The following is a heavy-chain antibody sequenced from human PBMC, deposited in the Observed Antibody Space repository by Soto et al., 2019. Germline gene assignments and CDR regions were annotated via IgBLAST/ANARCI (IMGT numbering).Heavy chain of an antibody. V-gene: IGHV3-48*02. CDR3: AREYDILTGYYNVGWFDP. CDR1: GFTFSSYS. Sequence: ESGGGLVQPGGSLRLSCAASGFTFSSYSMNWVRQAPGTGLEWVSHISSSSSSIYYADSVRGRFTISRDNAKNSLYLQMNSLRDEDTAVYYCAREYDILTGYYNVGWFDPWGQGTLVTVSS. CDR2: ISSSSSSI. D-gene: IGHD3-9*01. J-gene: IGHJ5*02.